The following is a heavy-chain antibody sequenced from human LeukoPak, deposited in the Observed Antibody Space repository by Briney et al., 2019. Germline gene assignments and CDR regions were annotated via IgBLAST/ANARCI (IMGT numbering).Heavy chain of an antibody. V-gene: IGHV3-48*01. D-gene: IGHD4-23*01. CDR1: GFTFSSYS. J-gene: IGHJ6*03. Sequence: GGSLRLSCAASGFTFSSYSMNWVRQAPGNGLEWVAYISSSSSPIYYADFVKGRFTISRDNAKSSLYLEMNSLTAEDTAVYYCARKLLRADYYYIDVWGKGTTVTVSS. CDR2: ISSSSSPI. CDR3: ARKLLRADYYYIDV.